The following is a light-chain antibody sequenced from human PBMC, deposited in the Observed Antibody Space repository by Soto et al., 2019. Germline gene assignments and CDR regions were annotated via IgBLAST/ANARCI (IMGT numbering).Light chain of an antibody. CDR1: SSDVGGYNY. CDR3: SSYTSSSTLDV. V-gene: IGLV2-14*01. Sequence: QSALAQPASVSGSPGQSITIPCTGTSSDVGGYNYVSWYQQHPGKAPKLMIYEVSNRPSGVSNRFSGSKSGNTASLTISGLXAEDEADYYCSSYTSSSTLDVFGTGTKVTVL. CDR2: EVS. J-gene: IGLJ1*01.